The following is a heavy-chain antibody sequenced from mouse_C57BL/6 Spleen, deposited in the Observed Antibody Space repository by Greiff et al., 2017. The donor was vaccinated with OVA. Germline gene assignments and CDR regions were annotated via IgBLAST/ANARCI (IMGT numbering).Heavy chain of an antibody. D-gene: IGHD2-4*01. Sequence: QVQLQQPGAELVRPGTSVKLSCKASGYTFTSYWMHWVKQRPGQGLEWIGVIDPSDSYTNYNQKFKGKATLTVDTSSSTAYMQLSSLTSEDSAVYYCALYDYDDQFDYWGQGTTLTVSS. CDR1: GYTFTSYW. J-gene: IGHJ2*01. V-gene: IGHV1-59*01. CDR3: ALYDYDDQFDY. CDR2: IDPSDSYT.